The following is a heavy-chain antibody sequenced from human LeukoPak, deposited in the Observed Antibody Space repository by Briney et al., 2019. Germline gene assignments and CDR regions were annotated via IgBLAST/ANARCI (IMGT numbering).Heavy chain of an antibody. Sequence: SETLSFTCTVSGGSITSYYWSWIRQPLGKGLEWIGYIYYSGSTNYNPSLKSRVTISVDTSKNQFSLKLSSVTAADTAVYYCARIGGYDSSGYLLDYWGQGTLVTVSS. D-gene: IGHD3-22*01. V-gene: IGHV4-59*01. CDR3: ARIGGYDSSGYLLDY. CDR1: GGSITSYY. CDR2: IYYSGST. J-gene: IGHJ4*02.